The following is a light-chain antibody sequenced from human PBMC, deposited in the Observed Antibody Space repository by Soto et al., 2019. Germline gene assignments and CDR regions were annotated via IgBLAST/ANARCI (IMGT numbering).Light chain of an antibody. J-gene: IGKJ1*01. V-gene: IGKV4-1*01. CDR2: WAS. CDR3: QQYYDNPRT. CDR1: QNIFYNSDNKNY. Sequence: DIVMTQSPDSLAVSLGERATINCRSSQNIFYNSDNKNYLAWYQQKPGQPPKLLIYWASTRQSGVPDRFSGSGSGTYFTLTISSLQAEDVAVYYCQQYYDNPRTFGQGTTVEIK.